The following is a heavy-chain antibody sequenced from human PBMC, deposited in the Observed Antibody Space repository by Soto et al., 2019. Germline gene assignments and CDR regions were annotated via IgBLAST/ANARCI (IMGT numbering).Heavy chain of an antibody. CDR2: IYYSGST. D-gene: IGHD3-22*01. V-gene: IGHV4-31*03. Sequence: PSETLSLTCTVSGGSISSGGYYWSWIRQHPGKGLEWIGYIYYSGSTYYNPSLKSRVTISVDTSKNQFSLKLSSVTAADTAVNYCAREGSSGYLEYRGQGTLVTVFS. CDR1: GGSISSGGYY. CDR3: AREGSSGYLEY. J-gene: IGHJ4*02.